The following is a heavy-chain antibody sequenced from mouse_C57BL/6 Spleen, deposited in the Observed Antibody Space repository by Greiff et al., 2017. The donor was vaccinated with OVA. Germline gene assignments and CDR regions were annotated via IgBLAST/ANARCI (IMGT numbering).Heavy chain of an antibody. Sequence: VHLVESGPGLVAPSQRLSITCTVSGFSLTSYAISWVRQPPGKGLEWLGVIWTGGGTTYNSALKSRLSISKDNSKSQVFLKMNSRQTDDTARYYCASLLDYAMDYWGQGTSVTVSS. D-gene: IGHD2-10*01. CDR1: GFSLTSYA. J-gene: IGHJ4*01. CDR2: IWTGGGT. V-gene: IGHV2-9-1*01. CDR3: ASLLDYAMDY.